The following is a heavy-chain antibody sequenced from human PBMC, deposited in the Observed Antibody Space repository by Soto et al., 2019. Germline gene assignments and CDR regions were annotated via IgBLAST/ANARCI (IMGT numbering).Heavy chain of an antibody. V-gene: IGHV3-21*01. J-gene: IGHJ6*02. CDR2: ISSSSSYI. CDR1: GFTFSSYS. CDR3: ARQTDFKLGTYYYYYGMDV. D-gene: IGHD1-1*01. Sequence: GGSLRLSCAASGFTFSSYSMNWVRQAPGKGLEWVSSISSSSSYIYYADSVKGRFTISRDNAKNSLYLQMNSLRAEDTAVYYCARQTDFKLGTYYYYYGMDVWGQGTTVTVSS.